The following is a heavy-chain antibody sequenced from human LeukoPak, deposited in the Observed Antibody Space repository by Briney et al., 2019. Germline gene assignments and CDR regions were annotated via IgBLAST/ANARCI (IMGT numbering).Heavy chain of an antibody. V-gene: IGHV3-23*01. Sequence: PGGSLRLSCAASEFTFSNYAMSWVRQAPGKGLEWVSAISGSGGSTYYADSVKGRFTISRDNSKNTLYLQMNSLRAEDTAVYYCAKDKSYGDYWSRGFDYWGQGTLVTVSS. D-gene: IGHD4-17*01. J-gene: IGHJ4*02. CDR1: EFTFSNYA. CDR3: AKDKSYGDYWSRGFDY. CDR2: ISGSGGST.